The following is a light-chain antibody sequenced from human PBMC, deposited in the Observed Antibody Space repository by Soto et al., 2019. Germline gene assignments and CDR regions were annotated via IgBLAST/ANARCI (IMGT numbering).Light chain of an antibody. J-gene: IGKJ4*01. CDR2: AAS. Sequence: DIPLTQSPSFLSASVGDRVTITCRASQGISSYLAWYQQKPGKAPKLLIYAASTLQSGVPSRFSGSVSGTEFTLTISSLQPEDFATYYCQQLNSYPALTFGGGTKVEIK. CDR3: QQLNSYPALT. CDR1: QGISSY. V-gene: IGKV1-9*01.